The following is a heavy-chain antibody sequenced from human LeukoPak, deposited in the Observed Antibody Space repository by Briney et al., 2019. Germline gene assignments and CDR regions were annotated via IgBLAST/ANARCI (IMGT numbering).Heavy chain of an antibody. V-gene: IGHV3-74*01. CDR3: ARDSGSGSYSEF. J-gene: IGHJ4*02. CDR2: INPDGSGT. Sequence: PGGSLRLSCAASGFTFSRDWMHWVRQGPGKGLVWVSRINPDGSGTSHADSVKSRFTISRDNAKNTLYLQMNSLRAEDTAVYYCARDSGSGSYSEFWGLGTPVTVSS. CDR1: GFTFSRDW. D-gene: IGHD3-10*01.